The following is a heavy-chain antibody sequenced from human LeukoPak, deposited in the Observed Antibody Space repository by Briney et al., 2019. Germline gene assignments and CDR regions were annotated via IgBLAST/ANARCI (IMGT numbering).Heavy chain of an antibody. CDR3: ARPFRDGYNLGAFDI. CDR1: GYSISSGYY. D-gene: IGHD5-24*01. J-gene: IGHJ3*02. V-gene: IGHV4-38-2*02. Sequence: PSETLSLTCTVSGYSISSGYYWGWIRRPPGKGLEWIGSIYHSGSTYYNPSLKSRVTISVDTSKNQFPLKLSSVTAADTAVYYCARPFRDGYNLGAFDIWGQGTMVTVSS. CDR2: IYHSGST.